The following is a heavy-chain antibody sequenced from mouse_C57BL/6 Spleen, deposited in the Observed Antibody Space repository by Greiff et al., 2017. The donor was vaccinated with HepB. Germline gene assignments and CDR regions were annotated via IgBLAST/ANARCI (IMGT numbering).Heavy chain of an antibody. Sequence: EVKLVESGGGLVKPGGSLKLSCAASGFTFSDYGMHWVRQAPEKGLEWVAYISSGSSTIYYADTVKGRFTISRDNAKNTLFLQMTSLRSEDTAMYYCARPFFYYAMDYWGQGTSVTVSS. CDR3: ARPFFYYAMDY. CDR1: GFTFSDYG. J-gene: IGHJ4*01. CDR2: ISSGSSTI. V-gene: IGHV5-17*01.